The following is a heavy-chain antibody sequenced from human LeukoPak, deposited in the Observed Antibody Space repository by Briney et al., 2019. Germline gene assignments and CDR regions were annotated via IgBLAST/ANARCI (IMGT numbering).Heavy chain of an antibody. D-gene: IGHD3-10*01. J-gene: IGHJ4*02. CDR1: GFTVSSNY. V-gene: IGHV3-21*01. CDR2: TSSSSSYI. CDR3: ARVLRVRGVSGGYFDY. Sequence: GGSLRLSCAASGFTVSSNYMSWVRRAPGKGLEWVSSTSSSSSYIYYADSVKGRFTISRDNAKNSLYLQMNSLRAEDTAVYYCARVLRVRGVSGGYFDYWGQGTLVTVSS.